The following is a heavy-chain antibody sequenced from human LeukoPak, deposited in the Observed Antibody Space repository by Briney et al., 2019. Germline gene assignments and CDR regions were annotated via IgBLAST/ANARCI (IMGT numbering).Heavy chain of an antibody. Sequence: SGTLSLTCTVSGGSISSSSYYWGWIRQPPGKGLEWIGSIYYSGSTNYNPSLKSRVTISVDTSKNQFSLKLSSVTAADTAVYYCARDSLAFDIWGQGTMVTVSS. CDR2: IYYSGST. J-gene: IGHJ3*02. V-gene: IGHV4-39*07. CDR1: GGSISSSSYY. CDR3: ARDSLAFDI.